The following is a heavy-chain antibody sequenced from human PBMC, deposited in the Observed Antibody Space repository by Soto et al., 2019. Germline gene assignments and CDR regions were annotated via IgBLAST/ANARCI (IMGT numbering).Heavy chain of an antibody. V-gene: IGHV3-23*01. J-gene: IGHJ4*02. CDR1: GFTFSNYA. Sequence: GGSLRLSCAASGFTFSNYAISWVRQTPGKGLEWVSVISGSGDFTYYADSVKGRFTISRDNPKNTIYLQMNSPRAEDTAVYYCAKGFYGSGSYYNERAFDSWGQGTLVTVSS. CDR3: AKGFYGSGSYYNERAFDS. D-gene: IGHD3-10*01. CDR2: ISGSGDFT.